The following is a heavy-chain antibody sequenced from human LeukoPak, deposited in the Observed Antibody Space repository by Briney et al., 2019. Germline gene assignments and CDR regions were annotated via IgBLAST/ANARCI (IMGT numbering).Heavy chain of an antibody. CDR1: GFAFSSFG. V-gene: IGHV3-30*02. CDR2: IRFDGSHK. CDR3: AKITDGELRRFDY. J-gene: IGHJ4*02. D-gene: IGHD1-26*01. Sequence: GGSLRLSCAASGFAFSSFGIHWVRQAPGKGLEWVAFIRFDGSHKYYADSVKGRFTISRDNSKNTLYLQMNSLRVEDTAVYYCAKITDGELRRFDYWGQGTRVTVSS.